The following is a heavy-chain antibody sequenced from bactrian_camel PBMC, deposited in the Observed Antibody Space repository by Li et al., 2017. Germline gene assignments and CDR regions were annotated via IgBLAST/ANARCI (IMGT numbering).Heavy chain of an antibody. V-gene: IGHV3S10*01. J-gene: IGHJ4*01. Sequence: DVQLVESGGGLVQPGGSLRLSCAASGFVFRSHVMTWVRQAPGKGLEWITTGDNDGNVLYADSVKGRFTISQDSARITAYLQMASLKPEDTAVYYCVPVALEERDGLVSCARWSQGTQVTVS. CDR2: GDNDGNV. CDR1: GFVFRSHV. D-gene: IGHD1*01.